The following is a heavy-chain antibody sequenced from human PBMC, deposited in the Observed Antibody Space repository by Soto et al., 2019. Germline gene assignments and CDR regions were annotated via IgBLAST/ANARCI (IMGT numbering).Heavy chain of an antibody. D-gene: IGHD2-8*01. CDR2: ISTFNSHT. CDR3: ARGPLDYPIPDFDY. CDR1: GYTFTSYG. J-gene: IGHJ4*02. Sequence: QVQLLQSGAEVKKPGASVKVSCKASGYTFTSYGISWVRQAPGQGLEWMGWISTFNSHTDYAQKVQGRVAMTTDIATGTAYMELRSLRSDDTAVYYCARGPLDYPIPDFDYWGQGTLVTVSS. V-gene: IGHV1-18*01.